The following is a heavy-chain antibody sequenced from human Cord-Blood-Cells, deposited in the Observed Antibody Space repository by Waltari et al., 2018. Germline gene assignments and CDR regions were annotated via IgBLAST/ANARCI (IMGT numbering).Heavy chain of an antibody. CDR1: GYTFTGYY. CDR2: INPNSGGT. Sequence: QVQLVQSGAEVKKPGASVKVSCTASGYTFTGYYMPWGRQAPGQGLEWMGWINPNSGGTNYAQKFQGWVTMTRDTSISTAYMELSRLRSDDTAVYYCASTQIAEDAFDIWGQGTMVTVSS. V-gene: IGHV1-2*04. CDR3: ASTQIAEDAFDI. J-gene: IGHJ3*02. D-gene: IGHD3-22*01.